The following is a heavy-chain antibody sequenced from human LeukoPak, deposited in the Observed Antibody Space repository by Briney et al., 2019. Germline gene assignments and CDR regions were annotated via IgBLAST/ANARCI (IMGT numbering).Heavy chain of an antibody. CDR1: GFTFSNYA. Sequence: GGSLRLSCAASGFTFSNYAMYWVRQAPGKGLEWVAVISYDGSNKYYADSVKGRFTISRDNSKNTLYLQMNSLRAEDTAVYYCARDPLGDSSSWGRNYYYYMDVWGKGTTVTVSS. CDR3: ARDPLGDSSSWGRNYYYYMDV. V-gene: IGHV3-30*04. CDR2: ISYDGSNK. D-gene: IGHD6-13*01. J-gene: IGHJ6*03.